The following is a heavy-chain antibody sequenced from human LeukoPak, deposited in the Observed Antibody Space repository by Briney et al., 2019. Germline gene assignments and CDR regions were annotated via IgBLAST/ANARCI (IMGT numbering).Heavy chain of an antibody. V-gene: IGHV4-31*03. D-gene: IGHD4-17*01. Sequence: PSETPSLTCTVSGGSISSGGYYWSWIRQHPGKGLEWIGYIYYSGSPYYNPSLKSRVTISVDTSKNQFSLKLSSVTAADTAVYYCARRGDYGDYMVLDVWGKGTTVTVSS. J-gene: IGHJ6*04. CDR3: ARRGDYGDYMVLDV. CDR1: GGSISSGGYY. CDR2: IYYSGSP.